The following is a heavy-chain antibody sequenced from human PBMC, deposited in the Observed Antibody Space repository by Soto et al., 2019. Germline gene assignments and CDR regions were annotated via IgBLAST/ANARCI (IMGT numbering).Heavy chain of an antibody. CDR1: GFIFSNFG. V-gene: IGHV3-30*03. CDR3: SRTIAGFAPKY. D-gene: IGHD2-21*01. CDR2: ITYEGSEK. Sequence: GGSLRLSCAASGFIFSNFGIHWVRQTPGKGLEWVAVITYEGSEKYYVDSVKGRFTISRDNAKNSLYLQINSLRAEDTAVYYCSRTIAGFAPKYWGLGTLVTVSS. J-gene: IGHJ4*02.